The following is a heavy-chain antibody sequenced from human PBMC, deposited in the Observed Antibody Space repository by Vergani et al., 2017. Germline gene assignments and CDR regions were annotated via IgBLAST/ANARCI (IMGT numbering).Heavy chain of an antibody. Sequence: EVELVQSGPEMRKPGESLKISCKGSEYSFGNYWIGWVRQMPGKGLEWMGIIYPPDSDTRYSPSFQGQVTISADTSISTAFLQWDSLKASDTALYYCARHTTYTDSWGQGTLVTVSS. J-gene: IGHJ4*02. V-gene: IGHV5-51*01. CDR3: ARHTTYTDS. CDR2: IYPPDSDT. D-gene: IGHD2/OR15-2a*01. CDR1: EYSFGNYW.